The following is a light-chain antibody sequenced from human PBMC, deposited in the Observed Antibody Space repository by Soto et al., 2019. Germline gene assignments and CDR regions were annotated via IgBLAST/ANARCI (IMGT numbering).Light chain of an antibody. CDR3: QQYGGSQFT. Sequence: EIVLTQSPGTLSLSPGERVTLSCRASQIVSSNSLAWYQHRPGQAPRLLMYGASTRATGIPDRFSGSGSGSGADFTLTISGLEPEDFAVYYCQQYGGSQFTLGPGTKVDIK. CDR1: QIVSSNS. V-gene: IGKV3-20*01. CDR2: GAS. J-gene: IGKJ3*01.